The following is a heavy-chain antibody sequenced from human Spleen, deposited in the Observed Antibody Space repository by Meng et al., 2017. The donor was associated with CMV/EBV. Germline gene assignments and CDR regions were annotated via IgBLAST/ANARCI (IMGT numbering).Heavy chain of an antibody. CDR3: ARPREYSSGWDFDY. CDR2: ISSSSSYI. CDR1: GFTFSSYS. V-gene: IGHV3-21*01. Sequence: GGSLRLSCAASGFTFSSYSMNWVRQAPGKGLEWVSSISSSSSYIYYADSVKGRFTISRDNAKNSLYLQMNSLRVDDAAVYYCARPREYSSGWDFDYWGQGTLVTVSS. J-gene: IGHJ4*02. D-gene: IGHD6-19*01.